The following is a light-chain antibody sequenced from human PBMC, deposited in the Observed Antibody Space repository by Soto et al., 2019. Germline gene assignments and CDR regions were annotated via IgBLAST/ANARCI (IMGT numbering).Light chain of an antibody. CDR3: QQRYSTTIT. V-gene: IGKV1-39*01. CDR1: QSISGY. CDR2: AAS. J-gene: IGKJ5*01. Sequence: DIQMTQSPSTLSASVGDRVTITCRASQSISGYLNWYHQKPGKAPNLLIYAASSLQSGVPSRFSGSGSGTDFTLTINSLHTEDFATYYCQQRYSTTITFGQGTRLEIK.